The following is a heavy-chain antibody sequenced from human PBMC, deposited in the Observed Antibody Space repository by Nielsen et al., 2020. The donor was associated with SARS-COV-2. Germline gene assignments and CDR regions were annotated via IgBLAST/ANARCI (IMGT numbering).Heavy chain of an antibody. J-gene: IGHJ5*02. CDR2: IWYDGSQK. V-gene: IGHV3-33*01. CDR1: GFTFSSHG. CDR3: ARLANNWFDP. D-gene: IGHD6-13*01. Sequence: GESLKISCAASGFTFSSHGMHWVRQAPGKGLEWVAVIWYDGSQKYYANSVKGRVTISRDNSKNTVYLQMNSLRVEDTAVYYCARLANNWFDPWGQGTLVTVSS.